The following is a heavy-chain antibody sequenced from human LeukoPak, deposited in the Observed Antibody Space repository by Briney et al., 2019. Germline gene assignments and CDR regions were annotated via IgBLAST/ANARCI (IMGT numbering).Heavy chain of an antibody. Sequence: ASVKVSCKASGYTFTGYYMHWVRQAPGQGLEWMGRINPNSGGTNYAQKFQGRVTMTRDTSISTAYMELSSLRSEDTAVYYCARDSNIVVVPAAIDFDYWGQGTLVTVSS. CDR2: INPNSGGT. V-gene: IGHV1-2*06. CDR1: GYTFTGYY. J-gene: IGHJ4*02. CDR3: ARDSNIVVVPAAIDFDY. D-gene: IGHD2-2*02.